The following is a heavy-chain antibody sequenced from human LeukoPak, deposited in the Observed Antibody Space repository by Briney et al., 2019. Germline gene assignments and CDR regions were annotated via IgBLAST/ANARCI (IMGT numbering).Heavy chain of an antibody. V-gene: IGHV3-23*01. Sequence: GGSLRVSCAASGFTFINSAMSWVRQAQGKGLEWVSTLSGSGITTYYADSVKGRFTISRDNSKNTLYLQMNSLRAEDTAVYYCAKGIYSSGWSYFDYWGHGTLVTVSS. CDR2: LSGSGITT. D-gene: IGHD6-19*01. CDR1: GFTFINSA. J-gene: IGHJ4*01. CDR3: AKGIYSSGWSYFDY.